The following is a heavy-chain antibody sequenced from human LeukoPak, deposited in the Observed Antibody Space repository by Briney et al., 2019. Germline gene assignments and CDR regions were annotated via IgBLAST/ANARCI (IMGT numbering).Heavy chain of an antibody. Sequence: PSETLSLTCTVSGGSISSGNYYWSWIRQPPGKGLEWIGYIYYSGSTNYNPSLKSRVTISVDTSKNQFSLKLSSVTAADTAVYYCARLMVVTPQSWFDPWGQGTLVTVSS. D-gene: IGHD2-21*02. V-gene: IGHV4-61*01. J-gene: IGHJ5*02. CDR2: IYYSGST. CDR3: ARLMVVTPQSWFDP. CDR1: GGSISSGNYY.